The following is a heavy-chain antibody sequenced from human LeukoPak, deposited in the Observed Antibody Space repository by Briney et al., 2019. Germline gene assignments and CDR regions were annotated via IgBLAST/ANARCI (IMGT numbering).Heavy chain of an antibody. V-gene: IGHV3-73*01. CDR1: GFTFSRSA. J-gene: IGHJ4*02. D-gene: IGHD3-9*01. CDR3: TRQNPEGPYDITC. CDR2: SRSKANSYAT. Sequence: GGSLKLSCAASGFTFSRSAMHWVREASGKGLEWVGRSRSKANSYATAYAASVEGRLTISREDSKNTAYLQMKSLKTEDTALYYCTRQNPEGPYDITCWGQGTLVTVSS.